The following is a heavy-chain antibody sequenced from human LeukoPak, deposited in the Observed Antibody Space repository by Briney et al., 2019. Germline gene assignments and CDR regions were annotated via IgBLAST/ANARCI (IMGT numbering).Heavy chain of an antibody. J-gene: IGHJ4*02. CDR2: ITSSSTSM. D-gene: IGHD3-9*01. CDR1: GFTFSSYG. V-gene: IGHV3-21*01. Sequence: TGGSLRLSCAASGFTFSSYGMSWVRQAPGKGLEWVSSITSSSTSMYYADSVKGRFTISRDNAKNSLYLQMISLRAEDTAVYYCARTYYDILTGYNPYFDYWGQGTLVTVSS. CDR3: ARTYYDILTGYNPYFDY.